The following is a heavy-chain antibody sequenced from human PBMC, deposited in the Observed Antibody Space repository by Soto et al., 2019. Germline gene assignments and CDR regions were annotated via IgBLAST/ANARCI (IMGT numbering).Heavy chain of an antibody. D-gene: IGHD6-13*01. CDR2: TYYRSKWYN. CDR3: ARGGYRSSRTGFDP. Sequence: PSQTLSLTCAISGDSVSSNSAAWNWIRQSPSRGLEWLGRTYYRSKWYNDYAVSVKSRITTNPDTSKNQFSLQLNSVTPEDTAVYYCARGGYRSSRTGFDPWGQGTLVTVSS. V-gene: IGHV6-1*01. CDR1: GDSVSSNSAA. J-gene: IGHJ5*02.